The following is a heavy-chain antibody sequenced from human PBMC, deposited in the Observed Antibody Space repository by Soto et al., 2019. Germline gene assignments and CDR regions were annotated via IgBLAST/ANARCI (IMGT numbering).Heavy chain of an antibody. CDR1: GYSFTSYW. Sequence: GESLKISCKGSGYSFTSYWIGWVRQMPGKGLEWMGIIYPGHSDTRYSPSFQGQVTISADKSISTASLQWSSLKASDTAMYYCARLPADIFTGYFDYWGQGTLVTVSS. D-gene: IGHD3-9*01. CDR3: ARLPADIFTGYFDY. CDR2: IYPGHSDT. V-gene: IGHV5-51*01. J-gene: IGHJ4*02.